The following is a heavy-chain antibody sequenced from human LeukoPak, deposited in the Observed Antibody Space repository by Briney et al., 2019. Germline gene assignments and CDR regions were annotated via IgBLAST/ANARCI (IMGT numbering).Heavy chain of an antibody. CDR3: ARGQDFDY. J-gene: IGHJ4*02. Sequence: GESLKISCKGSGYSFTSYWIGWVRQMPGKGLEWMGIIYPGNSDTRSRPSFQDQLTHSADKSISTAYLQWSSLKASDTAMYYCARGQDFDYWGQGTLVTVSS. V-gene: IGHV5-51*01. CDR2: IYPGNSDT. CDR1: GYSFTSYW.